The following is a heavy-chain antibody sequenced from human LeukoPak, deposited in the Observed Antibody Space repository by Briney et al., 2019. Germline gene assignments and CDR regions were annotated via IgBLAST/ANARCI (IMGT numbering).Heavy chain of an antibody. CDR2: IYYSGST. D-gene: IGHD1-26*01. J-gene: IGHJ3*02. V-gene: IGHV4-39*01. CDR3: ARQPKRVGAFDI. CDR1: GGSISSSSYY. Sequence: SETLPLTCTVSGGSISSSSYYWGWIRQPPGKGLEWIGSIYYSGSTYYNPSLKSRVTISVDTSKNQFSLKLSSVTAADTAVYYCARQPKRVGAFDIWGQGTMVTVSS.